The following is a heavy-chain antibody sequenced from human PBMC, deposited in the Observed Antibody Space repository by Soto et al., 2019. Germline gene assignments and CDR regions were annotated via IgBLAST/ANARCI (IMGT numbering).Heavy chain of an antibody. D-gene: IGHD6-19*01. CDR3: AKDKRQWLARPWFDP. CDR1: GFTFSSYA. V-gene: IGHV3-23*01. J-gene: IGHJ5*02. CDR2: ISGSGGST. Sequence: PGGSLRLSCAASGFTFSSYAMSWVRQAPGKGLEWVSAISGSGGSTYYADSVKGRFTISRDNSKNTLYLQMNSLRAEDTAVYYCAKDKRQWLARPWFDPWGQGTLVTVSS.